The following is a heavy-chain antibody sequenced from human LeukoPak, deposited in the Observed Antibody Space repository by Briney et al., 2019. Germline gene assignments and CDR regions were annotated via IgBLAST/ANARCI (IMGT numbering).Heavy chain of an antibody. D-gene: IGHD3-22*01. J-gene: IGHJ4*02. CDR1: GGSINSGSYY. CDR3: ARNNCYDSSGYYFVHGSYFDY. Sequence: SETLSLTCTVSGGSINSGSYYWSWIRQPAGKGLEWIGRIHTRGSTYYNPSLKSRVTISVDTSKNQFSLKLSSVTAADTAVYYCARNNCYDSSGYYFVHGSYFDYWGQGTLVTVSS. V-gene: IGHV4-61*02. CDR2: IHTRGST.